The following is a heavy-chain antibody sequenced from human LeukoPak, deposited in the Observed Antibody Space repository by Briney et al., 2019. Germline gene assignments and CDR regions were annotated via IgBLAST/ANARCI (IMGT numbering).Heavy chain of an antibody. CDR1: GGSISSGDYY. J-gene: IGHJ4*02. Sequence: PSETLSLTCTVSGGSISSGDYYWSWIRQPPGKGLEWIGYIYYSGSTYYNPSLKSRVTISVGTSKNQFSLKLSSVTAADTAVYYCARVARYCSSTSCWDWGQGTLVTVSS. CDR3: ARVARYCSSTSCWD. V-gene: IGHV4-30-4*08. D-gene: IGHD2-2*01. CDR2: IYYSGST.